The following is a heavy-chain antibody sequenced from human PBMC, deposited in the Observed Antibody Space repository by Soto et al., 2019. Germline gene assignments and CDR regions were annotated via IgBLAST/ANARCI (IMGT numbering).Heavy chain of an antibody. CDR1: GFTFSSYG. D-gene: IGHD3-10*01. Sequence: GGSLRLSCAASGFTFSSYGMHWVRQAPGKGLEWVAVIWYDGSNKYYADSVKGRFTISRDNSKNTLYLQMNSLRAEDTAVYYCAREGMVRGAFDCWGQGTLVTVSS. CDR2: IWYDGSNK. CDR3: AREGMVRGAFDC. V-gene: IGHV3-33*01. J-gene: IGHJ4*02.